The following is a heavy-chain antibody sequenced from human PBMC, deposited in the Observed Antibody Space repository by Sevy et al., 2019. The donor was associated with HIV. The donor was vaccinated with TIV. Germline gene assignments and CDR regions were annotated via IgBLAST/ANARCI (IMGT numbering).Heavy chain of an antibody. CDR1: GFTFSNYA. J-gene: IGHJ4*02. D-gene: IGHD5-12*01. Sequence: GGSLRLSCAASGFTFSNYAMSWVRQAPGKGLEWVSAISDSAYNTYYADSVKGRFTISRDNSKNSLYLQMNSLRAEDTAVYYCTKDEAYTVATSYYFDYWGQGTLVTVSS. CDR2: ISDSAYNT. V-gene: IGHV3-23*01. CDR3: TKDEAYTVATSYYFDY.